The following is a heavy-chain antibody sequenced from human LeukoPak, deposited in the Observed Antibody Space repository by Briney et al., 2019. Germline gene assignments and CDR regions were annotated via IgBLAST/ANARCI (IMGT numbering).Heavy chain of an antibody. CDR3: ASAPITVTTYHFQH. CDR2: INHSGST. V-gene: IGHV4-34*01. Sequence: SETLSLTCAVYGGSFSGYYWSWIRQPPGKGLEWIGEINHSGSTNYNPSLKSRVTISVDTSKNQFSLKLSSVTAADTAVYYCASAPITVTTYHFQHWGQGTLVTVSS. D-gene: IGHD4-11*01. J-gene: IGHJ1*01. CDR1: GGSFSGYY.